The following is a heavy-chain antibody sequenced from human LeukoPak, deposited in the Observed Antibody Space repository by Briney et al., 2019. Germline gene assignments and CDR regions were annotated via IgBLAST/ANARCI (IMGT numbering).Heavy chain of an antibody. D-gene: IGHD4-11*01. CDR2: INRSAST. CDR3: ARSNYGYYYYYMDV. V-gene: IGHV4-34*01. CDR1: GGSSTNYF. J-gene: IGHJ6*03. Sequence: SETLSLTCVLYGGSSTNYFWSWIRQPPGKGLEWIGEINRSASTNYNPSLKSRVTISVDTSKNQFSLKLSSVTAADTAVYYCARSNYGYYYYYMDVWGKGTTVTVSS.